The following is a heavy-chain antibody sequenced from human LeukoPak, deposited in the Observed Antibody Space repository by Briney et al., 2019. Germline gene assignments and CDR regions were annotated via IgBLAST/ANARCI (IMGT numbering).Heavy chain of an antibody. CDR1: GGSISSGGYS. CDR3: AGAAYYGSGSYADGAFDI. CDR2: IYHSGST. Sequence: PSQTLSLTCAVSGGSISSGGYSWSWIRQPPGKGLEWIGYIYHSGSTYYNPSLKSRVTISVDRSKNQFSLKLSSVTAADTAVYYCAGAAYYGSGSYADGAFDIWGQGTMVTVSS. D-gene: IGHD3-10*01. V-gene: IGHV4-30-2*01. J-gene: IGHJ3*02.